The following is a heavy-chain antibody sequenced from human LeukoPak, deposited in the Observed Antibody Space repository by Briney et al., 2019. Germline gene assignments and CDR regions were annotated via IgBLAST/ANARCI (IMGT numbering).Heavy chain of an antibody. CDR3: ARGGYGANDDAFDI. J-gene: IGHJ3*02. V-gene: IGHV3-48*02. Sequence: GGSLRLSGAASGFTSSSYSMNGVRQAPGKGLEWVSYISSSTNTIYYADSVKGRFTISRDNAKNSLFLQMNSLRDEDTAVYYCARGGYGANDDAFDIWGQGTMVTVSS. CDR2: ISSSTNTI. CDR1: GFTSSSYS. D-gene: IGHD4-23*01.